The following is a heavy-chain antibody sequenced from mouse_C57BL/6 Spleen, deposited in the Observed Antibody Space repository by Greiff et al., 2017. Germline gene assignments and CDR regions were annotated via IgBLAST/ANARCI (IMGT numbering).Heavy chain of an antibody. CDR1: GYTFTDYN. CDR2: INPNNGGT. D-gene: IGHD1-1*01. Sequence: VQLQQSGPELVKPGASVKMSCKASGYTFTDYNMHWVKQSHGKSLEWIGYINPNNGGTSYNQKFKGKATLTVNKSSSTAYMELRSLTSEDSAVYYCARGSYYGSTRYFDVWGTGTTVTVSS. J-gene: IGHJ1*03. CDR3: ARGSYYGSTRYFDV. V-gene: IGHV1-22*01.